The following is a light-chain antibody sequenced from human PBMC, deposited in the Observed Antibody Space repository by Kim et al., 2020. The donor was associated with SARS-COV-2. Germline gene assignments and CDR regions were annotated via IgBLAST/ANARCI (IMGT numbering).Light chain of an antibody. CDR1: NIGSKS. V-gene: IGLV3-21*04. Sequence: SYELTQPPSVSVAPGKTASITCGGNNIGSKSVHWYQQKPGQAPVLVIYYDSDRPSGIPERFSGSNSGNTATLTISRVEAGDEADYYCQVWDSSSDHVVFG. J-gene: IGLJ1*01. CDR2: YDS. CDR3: QVWDSSSDHVV.